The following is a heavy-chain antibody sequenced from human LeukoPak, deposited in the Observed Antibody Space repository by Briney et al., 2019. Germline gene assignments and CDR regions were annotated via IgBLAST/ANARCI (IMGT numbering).Heavy chain of an antibody. D-gene: IGHD2-15*01. CDR3: AREDMWAFDM. CDR2: IKPDGTEK. Sequence: GGSLRLSCAASGFIFSHYWMSWVRQAPGKGLEWVANIKPDGTEKDYVDSVKGRFTISRDNAKNSLYLLMVSLRAEDTAVYYCAREDMWAFDMWGQGTMVIVSS. CDR1: GFIFSHYW. J-gene: IGHJ3*02. V-gene: IGHV3-7*01.